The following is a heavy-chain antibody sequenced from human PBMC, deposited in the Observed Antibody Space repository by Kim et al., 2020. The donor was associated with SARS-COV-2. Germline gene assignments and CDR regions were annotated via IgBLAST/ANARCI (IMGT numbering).Heavy chain of an antibody. Sequence: GGSLRLSCAASGFTFSSYAMSWVRQAPGKGLEWVSAISGSGGSTYYADSVKGRFTISRDNSKNTLYLQMNSLRAEDTAVYYCAKNKRSAVTTVVTPRPPDKWGQGTLVTVSS. CDR3: AKNKRSAVTTVVTPRPPDK. CDR1: GFTFSSYA. V-gene: IGHV3-23*01. CDR2: ISGSGGST. D-gene: IGHD4-17*01. J-gene: IGHJ4*02.